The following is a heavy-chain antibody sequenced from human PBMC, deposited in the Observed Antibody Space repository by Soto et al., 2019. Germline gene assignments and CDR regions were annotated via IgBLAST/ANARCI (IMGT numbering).Heavy chain of an antibody. D-gene: IGHD5-18*01. J-gene: IGHJ4*02. CDR3: ARVPYSYGLLFYLDY. V-gene: IGHV1-58*01. CDR1: GFTFTSSA. CDR2: IVVGSGNT. Sequence: ASVKVSCKASGFTFTSSAVQWVRQARGQRLEWIGWIVVGSGNTNYAQKFQERVTITRDMSTSTAYMELSSLRSEDTAVYYCARVPYSYGLLFYLDYWGQGTLVTVSS.